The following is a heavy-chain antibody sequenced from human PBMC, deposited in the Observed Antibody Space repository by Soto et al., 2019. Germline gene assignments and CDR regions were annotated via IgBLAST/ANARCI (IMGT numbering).Heavy chain of an antibody. CDR1: GGSISSYY. J-gene: IGHJ5*02. CDR2: IYYSGSA. Sequence: SDTLSLICTVSGGSISSYYWSWIRQPPGKGLEWIGYIYYSGSANYNPSLKSRVTISVDTSKNQFSLKLSSVTAADTAVYYCAREDIVSSNWFDPWGQGTLVTVSS. CDR3: AREDIVSSNWFDP. D-gene: IGHD2-15*01. V-gene: IGHV4-59*01.